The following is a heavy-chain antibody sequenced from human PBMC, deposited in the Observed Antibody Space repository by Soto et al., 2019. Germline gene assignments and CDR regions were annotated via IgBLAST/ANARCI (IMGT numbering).Heavy chain of an antibody. CDR1: GFTFSNAW. CDR3: TTTPDFNSGSYYEYYYYYGMDV. Sequence: EVQLVESGGGLVKPGGSLRLSCAASGFTFSNAWMNWVRQAPGKGLEWVGRIKSKTDGGTTDYAAPVKGRFTISRDDSKNTLYLQMNSLKTEDTAVYYCTTTPDFNSGSYYEYYYYYGMDVWGQGTTVTVSS. D-gene: IGHD1-26*01. CDR2: IKSKTDGGTT. V-gene: IGHV3-15*07. J-gene: IGHJ6*02.